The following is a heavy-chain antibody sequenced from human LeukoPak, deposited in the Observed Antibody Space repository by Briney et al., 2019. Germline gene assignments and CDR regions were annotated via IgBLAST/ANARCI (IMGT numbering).Heavy chain of an antibody. J-gene: IGHJ3*02. D-gene: IGHD1-26*01. CDR2: TYYRSKWYN. CDR1: GXSVSSNSSA. CDR3: ARGVGGSPGTYAFDI. Sequence: SQTLSLTCAISGXSVSSNSSAWNWIRQSPSRGLEWLGRTYYRSKWYNAYAVSVKSRITINPDTSKNQFSLQLNSVIPEDTAVYYCARGVGGSPGTYAFDIWGQGTMVTVSS. V-gene: IGHV6-1*01.